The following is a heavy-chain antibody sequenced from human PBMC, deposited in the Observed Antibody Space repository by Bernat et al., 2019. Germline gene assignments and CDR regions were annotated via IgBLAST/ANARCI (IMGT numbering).Heavy chain of an antibody. J-gene: IGHJ1*01. D-gene: IGHD3-22*01. CDR1: GFTFSSYG. CDR2: ISYDGSNK. Sequence: VQLVESGGGVVQPGRSLRLSCAASGFTFSSYGMHWVRQAPGKGLEWVAVISYDGSNKYYADSVKGRFTISRDNSKNTLYLQMNSLRAEDTAVYYCAKPHHYYDGEGHFQHWGQGTLVTVSS. V-gene: IGHV3-30*18. CDR3: AKPHHYYDGEGHFQH.